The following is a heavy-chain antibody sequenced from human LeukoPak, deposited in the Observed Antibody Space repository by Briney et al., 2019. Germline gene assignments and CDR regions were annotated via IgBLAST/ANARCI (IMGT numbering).Heavy chain of an antibody. Sequence: GGSLRLSCAASGFSFSTYWMSWVRQAPGKGLGWVALINPDGTERYYADSVKGRFTISRDNAKNSLDLQMDSLRAEDTAMYSCARDLAAVPGPRMDVWGQGTTVTVSS. CDR1: GFSFSTYW. CDR2: INPDGTER. CDR3: ARDLAAVPGPRMDV. V-gene: IGHV3-7*03. J-gene: IGHJ6*02. D-gene: IGHD6-19*01.